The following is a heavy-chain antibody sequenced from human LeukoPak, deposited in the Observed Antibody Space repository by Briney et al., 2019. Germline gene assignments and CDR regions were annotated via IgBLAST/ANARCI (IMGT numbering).Heavy chain of an antibody. D-gene: IGHD6-13*01. CDR1: GVTFSSYA. CDR3: AKTRPLDSSSWSHGDY. CDR2: ISGSGDST. Sequence: GGSLRLSCAASGVTFSSYAMSWVRQAPGKGLEWVSAISGSGDSTYYGDSVKGRFTISRDNSKNTLYLQMNSLRAEDTAVYYCAKTRPLDSSSWSHGDYWGQGTLVTVSS. V-gene: IGHV3-23*01. J-gene: IGHJ4*02.